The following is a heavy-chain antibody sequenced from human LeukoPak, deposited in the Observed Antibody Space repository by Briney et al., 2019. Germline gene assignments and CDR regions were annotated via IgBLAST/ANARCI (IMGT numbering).Heavy chain of an antibody. CDR2: IYTSGST. CDR3: ARDGYYYDSSGYYEKMYYFDY. D-gene: IGHD3-22*01. CDR1: GGSISSYY. Sequence: SETLSLTCTVSGGSISSYYWSWIRQPAGKGLEWIGRIYTSGSTNYNPSLKSRVTMSVDTSENQFSLKLSSVTAADTAVYYCARDGYYYDSSGYYEKMYYFDYWGQGTLVTVSS. J-gene: IGHJ4*02. V-gene: IGHV4-4*07.